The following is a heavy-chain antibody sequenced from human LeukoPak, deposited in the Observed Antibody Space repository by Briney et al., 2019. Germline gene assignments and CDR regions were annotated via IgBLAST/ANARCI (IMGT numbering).Heavy chain of an antibody. CDR1: GGSISSYY. V-gene: IGHV4-34*01. J-gene: IGHJ3*02. D-gene: IGHD3-16*01. Sequence: SETLSLTCTVSGGSISSYYWSWIRQPPGKGLEWIGEINHSGSTNYNPSLKSRVTISVDTSKNQFSLKLSTVTAADTAVYYCARGPSIFGAFDIWGQGTVVTVSS. CDR2: INHSGST. CDR3: ARGPSIFGAFDI.